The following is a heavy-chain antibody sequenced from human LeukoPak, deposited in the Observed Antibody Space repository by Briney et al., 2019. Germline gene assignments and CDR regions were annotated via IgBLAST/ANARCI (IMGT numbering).Heavy chain of an antibody. CDR2: INPKSGGT. CDR1: GYTFTCYC. V-gene: IGHV1-2*02. D-gene: IGHD6-19*01. CDR3: ARDLGISGWYAPPLGYCDF. Sequence: GASVKVSCKASGYTFTCYCIHWVRQAPGQGPEWMGWINPKSGGTNYAQNFQGRVTMTRDTSVSTTYMELSRLRSDDTAVYYCARDLGISGWYAPPLGYCDFWGQGTLVTVSS. J-gene: IGHJ4*02.